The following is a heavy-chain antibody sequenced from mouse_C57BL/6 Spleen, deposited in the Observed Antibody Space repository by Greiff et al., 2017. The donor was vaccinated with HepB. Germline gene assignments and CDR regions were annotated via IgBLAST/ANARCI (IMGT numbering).Heavy chain of an antibody. CDR2: IDPSDSYT. V-gene: IGHV1-50*01. CDR1: GYTFTSYW. Sequence: QVQLQQPGAELVKPGASVKLSCKASGYTFTSYWMQWVKQRPGQGLEWIGEIDPSDSYTNYNQKFKGKATLTVDTSSSTAYMQLSSLTSEDSAVYYCARECTGPFAYWGQGTLVTVSA. CDR3: ARECTGPFAY. J-gene: IGHJ3*01. D-gene: IGHD4-1*01.